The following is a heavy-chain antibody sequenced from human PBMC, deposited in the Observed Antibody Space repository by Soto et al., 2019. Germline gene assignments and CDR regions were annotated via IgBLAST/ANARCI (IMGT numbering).Heavy chain of an antibody. J-gene: IGHJ4*02. CDR1: GFTFRTYP. V-gene: IGHV3-30-3*01. CDR2: ITSDGNNK. D-gene: IGHD6-19*01. CDR3: TRGSVSGLSIDY. Sequence: ESGGGVVQPGRSLRLSWAAAGFTFRTYPIHWVRQAPGKGLAWVAVITSDGNNKYYADSVKGRFTISRDNSKNTVYLQMNSLRTDDTAVFYCTRGSVSGLSIDYWGQGTLVTVSS.